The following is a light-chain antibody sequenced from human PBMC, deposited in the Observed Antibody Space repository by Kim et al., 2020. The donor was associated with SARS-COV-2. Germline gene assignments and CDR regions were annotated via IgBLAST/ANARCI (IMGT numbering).Light chain of an antibody. CDR3: QTWDTGIHV. CDR1: SGHCRNA. CDR2: LNSDGSH. Sequence: QPVLTQSPSASASLGASVKLTCTLSSGHCRNAIAWHQQQPERGPRYLMKLNSDGSHTKGDGIPDRFSGSSSGAERYLTISSLQSEDEADYYCQTWDTGIHVFGGGTKLTVL. J-gene: IGLJ3*02. V-gene: IGLV4-69*01.